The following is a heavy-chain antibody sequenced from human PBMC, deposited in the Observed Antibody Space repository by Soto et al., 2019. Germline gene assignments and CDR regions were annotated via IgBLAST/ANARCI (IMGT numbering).Heavy chain of an antibody. CDR2: IRAHNDNT. V-gene: IGHV1-18*01. J-gene: IGHJ4*02. D-gene: IGHD1-1*01. CDR1: GYTFTSCG. CDR3: ARGRYGDY. Sequence: QVHLVQSGAEVKKPGASVKVAFKCYGYTFTSCGITWVRQAPGQGLEWMGWIRAHNDNTDYAQKLQGRVTVTRDTSTSTAYMELRSLRSDDTAVYYCARGRYGDYWGQGALVTLTS.